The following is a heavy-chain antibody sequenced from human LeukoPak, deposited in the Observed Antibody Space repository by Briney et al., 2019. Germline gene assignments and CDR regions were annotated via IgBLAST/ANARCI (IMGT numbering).Heavy chain of an antibody. CDR1: GGSISPYY. J-gene: IGHJ4*02. D-gene: IGHD1-1*01. V-gene: IGHV4-59*01. CDR2: ILYSGTT. Sequence: PSGTLSLTCAVSGGSISPYYWSWIRQTPGKGLEWIRYILYSGTTTNYNPSLKSRVTISVDTSKNQFSLKLSSVTAADTAVYYCARVGDWNDLVYWGQGTLVTVSS. CDR3: ARVGDWNDLVY.